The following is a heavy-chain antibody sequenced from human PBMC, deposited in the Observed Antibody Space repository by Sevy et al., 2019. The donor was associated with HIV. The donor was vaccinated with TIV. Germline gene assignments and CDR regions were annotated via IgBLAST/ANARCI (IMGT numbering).Heavy chain of an antibody. CDR1: GFTFSSYA. CDR2: ISYDGSNK. V-gene: IGHV3-30-3*01. Sequence: GGSLRRSCAASGFTFSSYAMHWVRQAPGKGLEWVAVISYDGSNKYYADSVKGRFTISRDNSKNTLYLQMNSLRAEDTAVYYCASVSPPGITIFGVVITEGPFDYWGQGTLVTVSS. J-gene: IGHJ4*02. D-gene: IGHD3-3*01. CDR3: ASVSPPGITIFGVVITEGPFDY.